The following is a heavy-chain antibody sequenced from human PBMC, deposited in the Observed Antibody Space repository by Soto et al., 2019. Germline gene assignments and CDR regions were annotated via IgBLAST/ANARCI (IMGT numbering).Heavy chain of an antibody. CDR2: SA. CDR1: GGTFSIYT. V-gene: IGHV1-69*01. J-gene: IGHJ5*02. CDR3: AREGPPDIAWFDP. Sequence: QVQLVQSGAEVKKPGSSVKVSCKASGGTFSIYTISWVRQAPGQGLEWMGGSANSAQKFQCRLTVTADESTSTVYLELSSLTSEDTAVYSCAREGPPDIAWFDPWGQGTLVSVSS. D-gene: IGHD2-15*01.